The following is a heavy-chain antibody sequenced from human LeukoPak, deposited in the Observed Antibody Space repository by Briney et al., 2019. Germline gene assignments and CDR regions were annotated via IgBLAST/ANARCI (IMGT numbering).Heavy chain of an antibody. D-gene: IGHD1-26*01. V-gene: IGHV4-4*07. CDR1: GGSISSYY. J-gene: IGHJ5*02. Sequence: SETLSLTCTVSGGSISSYYWSWIRQPAGKGLEWIGRIYTSGSTNYNPSLKSRVTMSVDTSKNQFSLKLSSVTAADTAVYYCAREERGSAVTTHNWFDPWGQGTLVTVSS. CDR2: IYTSGST. CDR3: AREERGSAVTTHNWFDP.